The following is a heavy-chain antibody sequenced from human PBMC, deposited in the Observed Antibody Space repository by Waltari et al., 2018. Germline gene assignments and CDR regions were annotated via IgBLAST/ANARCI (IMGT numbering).Heavy chain of an antibody. Sequence: EVQLVESGGGLVQPGGSLRLSCAAAGVTFNSYWMHWVRQAPGTGLVWVSRISTDGSSTDYADSVKGRFTISRDNAKNTLYLQLNSLRAEDTAVYYCARGWQSIDYWGQGTLVTVSS. CDR2: ISTDGSST. J-gene: IGHJ4*02. V-gene: IGHV3-74*01. CDR3: ARGWQSIDY. CDR1: GVTFNSYW.